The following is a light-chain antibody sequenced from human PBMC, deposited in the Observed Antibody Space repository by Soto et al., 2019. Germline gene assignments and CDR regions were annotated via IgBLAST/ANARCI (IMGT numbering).Light chain of an antibody. CDR2: NIY. CDR3: AAWDDSLSAWV. CDR1: SSSIGRNY. V-gene: IGLV1-47*01. Sequence: QSVLTQPPSASGTPGQRVTISCSGSSSSIGRNYVYWYQHLPGTAPKLLIYNIYQRPSGVSDRFSGSKSGTSASLAISGLRSEDEADYSCAAWDDSLSAWVFGGGTKLTVL. J-gene: IGLJ3*02.